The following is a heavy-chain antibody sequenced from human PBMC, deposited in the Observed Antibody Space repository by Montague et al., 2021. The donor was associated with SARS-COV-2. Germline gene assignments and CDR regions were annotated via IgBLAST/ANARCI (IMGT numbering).Heavy chain of an antibody. D-gene: IGHD4-17*01. Sequence: SETLSLTCTVSGDSTSCPNCYWGWIRQAPGKGLDWIGTIYNSGTTYYNPSLKSRLTIPIDTSKNQFSLKLTSVTAADTAVYYCARHRNYGDHSLDNWFHPWGQGTLVTVSS. CDR3: ARHRNYGDHSLDNWFHP. CDR2: IYNSGTT. J-gene: IGHJ5*02. V-gene: IGHV4-39*01. CDR1: GDSTSCPNCY.